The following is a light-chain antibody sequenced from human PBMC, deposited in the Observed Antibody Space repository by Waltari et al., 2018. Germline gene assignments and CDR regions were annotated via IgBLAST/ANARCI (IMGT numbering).Light chain of an antibody. V-gene: IGKV3-11*01. CDR2: DAS. CDR3: LQRSNWPYT. J-gene: IGKJ2*01. Sequence: IVLTQSPATLSLSPGERANLSCRASQSVRSFLAWYQQKPGQAPRLLIFDASSRAPGIPAKFSGSGSGTDFTLTVSNLEPEDFAVYYCLQRSNWPYTFGQGTRVEIK. CDR1: QSVRSF.